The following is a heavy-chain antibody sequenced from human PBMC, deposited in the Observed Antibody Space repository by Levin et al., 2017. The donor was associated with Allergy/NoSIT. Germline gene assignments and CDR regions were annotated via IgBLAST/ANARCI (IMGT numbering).Heavy chain of an antibody. D-gene: IGHD1-20*01. CDR3: LHYTNWNRNVPGMDV. Sequence: KSGPTLVKPTQTLTLTCTFSGFSLTSSGVGVGWIRQPPGKALEWLALIYWNDNKIYSPSLKTRLTISKDTSKNQVVLTMTNMDPVDAGTYYCLHYTNWNRNVPGMDVWGQGTTVIVSS. CDR1: GFSLTSSGVG. CDR2: IYWNDNK. V-gene: IGHV2-5*04. J-gene: IGHJ6*02.